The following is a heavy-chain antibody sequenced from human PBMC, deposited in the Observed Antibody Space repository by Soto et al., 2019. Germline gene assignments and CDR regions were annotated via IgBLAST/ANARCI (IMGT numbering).Heavy chain of an antibody. J-gene: IGHJ5*02. V-gene: IGHV4-59*12. CDR3: ARESGSWFDP. CDR1: GGSMNTYY. Sequence: SETLSLTCTVSGGSMNTYYWGWFRQPPGKGLEWVGYIYYSGSTTYSPSLKSRVTISLDKSKNQFSLMLSSVTAADTAVYYCARESGSWFDPWGQGTLVTVSS. CDR2: IYYSGST. D-gene: IGHD3-10*01.